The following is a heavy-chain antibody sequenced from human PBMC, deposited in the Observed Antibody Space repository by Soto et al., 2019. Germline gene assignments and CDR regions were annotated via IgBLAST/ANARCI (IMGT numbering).Heavy chain of an antibody. Sequence: SETMSLTCTVSGGSISSYFYIWVRQPPGKGLEWIGSVYYTGTTDYNPSLKSRVTISVDTSKTQFSLNLRSVTAADTAVYYCARDLAAVPRAFDYWGRGTLVTVSS. D-gene: IGHD6-13*01. CDR3: ARDLAAVPRAFDY. CDR2: VYYTGTT. CDR1: GGSISSYF. J-gene: IGHJ4*02. V-gene: IGHV4-59*01.